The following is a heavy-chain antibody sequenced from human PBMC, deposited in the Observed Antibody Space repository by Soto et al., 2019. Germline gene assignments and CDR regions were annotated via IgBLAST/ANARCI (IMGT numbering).Heavy chain of an antibody. V-gene: IGHV3-23*01. CDR2: ISGSGGST. CDR3: AKALIWGSSSGADY. CDR1: GFTFSSYA. D-gene: IGHD6-6*01. Sequence: GGSLRISCAASGFTFSSYAMSWVRQAPGKGLEWVSAISGSGGSTYYADSVKGRFTISRDNSKNTLYLQMNSLRAEDTAVYYCAKALIWGSSSGADYWGPGTLVTVSS. J-gene: IGHJ4*02.